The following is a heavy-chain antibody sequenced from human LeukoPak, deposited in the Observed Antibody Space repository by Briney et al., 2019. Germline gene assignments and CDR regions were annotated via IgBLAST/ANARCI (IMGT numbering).Heavy chain of an antibody. CDR2: IISIFGTA. CDR3: NRMVRGVYYYYGMDV. D-gene: IGHD3-10*01. CDR1: GGTFISYA. V-gene: IGHV1-69*13. Sequence: GASVKVSCKASGGTFISYAISWVRQAPGQGLEWMGGIISIFGTANYAQKFQGRVTITADESTSTTYMELSSLRSEDTAVYYCNRMVRGVYYYYGMDVWGQGTTVTVSS. J-gene: IGHJ6*02.